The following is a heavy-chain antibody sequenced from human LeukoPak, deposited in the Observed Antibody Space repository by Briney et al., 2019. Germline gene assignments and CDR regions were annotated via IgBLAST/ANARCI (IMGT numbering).Heavy chain of an antibody. CDR3: ARSIAANDY. D-gene: IGHD6-13*01. Sequence: ASVKVSCKASGYTFTSYGISWVRQAPGQGLEWMGWINPNSGGTNYAQKFQGRVTMTRDTSISTAYMELSRLRSDDTAVYYCARSIAANDYWGQGTLVTVSS. CDR1: GYTFTSYG. CDR2: INPNSGGT. V-gene: IGHV1-2*02. J-gene: IGHJ4*02.